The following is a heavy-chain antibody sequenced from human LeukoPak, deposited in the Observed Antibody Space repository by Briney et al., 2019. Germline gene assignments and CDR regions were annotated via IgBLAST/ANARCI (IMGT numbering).Heavy chain of an antibody. Sequence: PGGSLRLSCAVSGFTFSSYWMGWVRQAPGKGLEWVGNIKEDGSEKYYVDSVKGRFTISRDNAKNSLYLQMNSLRAGDTAVYYCARSSSITMVRGVYFDYWGQGTLVTVSS. D-gene: IGHD3-10*01. CDR3: ARSSSITMVRGVYFDY. J-gene: IGHJ4*02. V-gene: IGHV3-7*01. CDR2: IKEDGSEK. CDR1: GFTFSSYW.